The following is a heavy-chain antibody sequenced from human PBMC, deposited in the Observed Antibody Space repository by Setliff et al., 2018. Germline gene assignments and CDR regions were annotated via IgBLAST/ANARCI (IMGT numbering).Heavy chain of an antibody. V-gene: IGHV1-69*13. Sequence: SVKVSCKASGGSFNNYPISWVRQAPGHGLEWMGGIIPMFRTGKYAQRFQGRVTITADESTRTAYMELSSLTFEDTAVYYCARWNGSGYFYYWGQGTWVTVSS. CDR2: IIPMFRTG. CDR1: GGSFNNYP. D-gene: IGHD3-3*01. J-gene: IGHJ4*02. CDR3: ARWNGSGYFYY.